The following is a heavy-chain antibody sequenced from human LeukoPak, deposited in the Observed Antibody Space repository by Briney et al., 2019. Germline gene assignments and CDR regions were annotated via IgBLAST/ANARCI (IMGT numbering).Heavy chain of an antibody. V-gene: IGHV1-69*13. CDR2: VIPIFGTA. CDR1: GGTFSIYA. Sequence: SVTVSFTASGGTFSIYAISWVRQAPGQGLEWMGGVIPIFGTANYAQKFQGRVTITADESTSTAYMELSSLRSEDTAVYYCARDLISEYYDFWSGAYYFDYWGQGTLVTVSS. CDR3: ARDLISEYYDFWSGAYYFDY. J-gene: IGHJ4*02. D-gene: IGHD3-3*01.